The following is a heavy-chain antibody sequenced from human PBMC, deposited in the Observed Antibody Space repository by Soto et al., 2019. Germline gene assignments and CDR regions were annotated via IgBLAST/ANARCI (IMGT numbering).Heavy chain of an antibody. D-gene: IGHD3-10*01. Sequence: GGSLRLSCAASGFTFSSYAMSWVRQAPGKGLEWVSAISGSGGSTYYADSVKGRFTISRDNSKNTLYLQMNSLRAEDTAVYYCAKDPAAMVRGVTPIDYWGQGTLVTVSS. J-gene: IGHJ4*02. V-gene: IGHV3-23*01. CDR2: ISGSGGST. CDR1: GFTFSSYA. CDR3: AKDPAAMVRGVTPIDY.